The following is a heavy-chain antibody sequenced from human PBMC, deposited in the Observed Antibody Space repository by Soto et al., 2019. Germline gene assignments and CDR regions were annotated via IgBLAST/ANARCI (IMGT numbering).Heavy chain of an antibody. CDR3: AREVGARRYFDY. V-gene: IGHV3-30*03. J-gene: IGHJ4*02. CDR1: GFTFSSYG. CDR2: ISYDGSNK. D-gene: IGHD1-26*01. Sequence: LRLSCAASGFTFSSYGMHWVRQAPGKGLEWVAVISYDGSNKYYADSVKGRFTISRDNSKNTLYLQMNSLRAEDTAVYYCAREVGARRYFDYWGQGTLVTVSS.